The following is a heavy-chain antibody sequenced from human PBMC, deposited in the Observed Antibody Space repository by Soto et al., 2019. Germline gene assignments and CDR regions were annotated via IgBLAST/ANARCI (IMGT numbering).Heavy chain of an antibody. CDR3: AKDRGTIAF. CDR2: IGGRGDNT. Sequence: VRLLESGGGLVQPGGSLRLSCAASGFTFGSYAMNWVRQAPGKGLEWVSAIGGRGDNTYYADSVKGRFTISRDNSMNTLYLQMNSLRADDTAVYYCAKDRGTIAFWGQGTLVTVSS. J-gene: IGHJ4*02. V-gene: IGHV3-23*01. CDR1: GFTFGSYA. D-gene: IGHD3-10*01.